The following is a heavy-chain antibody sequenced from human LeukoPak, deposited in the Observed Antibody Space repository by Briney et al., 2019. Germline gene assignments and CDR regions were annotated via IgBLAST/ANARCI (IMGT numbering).Heavy chain of an antibody. Sequence: MSSETLSLTCTVSGDSISSSSYYWGWIRQPPGKGLEWIASIYYSGSTYYNPSLRSRVTMSVDTSKNQFSLNLRSVTAADTAVYYCARPGNYYYGGPDRYYFDYWGQGTLVTVSS. D-gene: IGHD4-23*01. V-gene: IGHV4-39*07. CDR1: GDSISSSSYY. J-gene: IGHJ4*02. CDR2: IYYSGST. CDR3: ARPGNYYYGGPDRYYFDY.